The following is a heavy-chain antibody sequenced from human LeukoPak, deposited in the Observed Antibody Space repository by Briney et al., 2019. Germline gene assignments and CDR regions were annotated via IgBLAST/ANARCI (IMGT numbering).Heavy chain of an antibody. D-gene: IGHD3-22*01. CDR1: GYSFTSYW. CDR2: IYPGDSDT. J-gene: IGHJ3*02. CDR3: ARQPYYYDSSAYWAWGAFDI. Sequence: GESLKISCKGSGYSFTSYWIGWVRQMPGKGLEWMGIIYPGDSDTRYSPSFQGQVTISADKSISTAYLQWSSLKASDTAMYYCARQPYYYDSSAYWAWGAFDIWGQGTMVTVSS. V-gene: IGHV5-51*01.